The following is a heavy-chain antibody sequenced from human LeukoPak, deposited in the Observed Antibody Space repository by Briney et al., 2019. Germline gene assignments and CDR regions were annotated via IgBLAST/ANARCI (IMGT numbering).Heavy chain of an antibody. CDR2: MYYSGST. V-gene: IGHV4-59*01. J-gene: IGHJ6*03. CDR1: GGSFSSYD. Sequence: SETLSLTCTVSGGSFSSYDWSWVRQPAGKGVEWIGYMYYSGSTNFNPSLKSRVTISVDTSKNQFSLKMSSVTAADTAVYFCARGGPPGYYYDYYMDVWGKGTTVTISS. CDR3: ARGGPPGYYYDYYMDV.